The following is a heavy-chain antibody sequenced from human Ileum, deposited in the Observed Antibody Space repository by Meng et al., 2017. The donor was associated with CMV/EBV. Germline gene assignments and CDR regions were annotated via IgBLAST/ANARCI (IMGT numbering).Heavy chain of an antibody. CDR1: GFSFTDTW. V-gene: IGHV3-74*01. Sequence: DGRVVEYGGGLVQRGGSLRLSCAACGFSFTDTWMHWVRQTPGKGLVWVSRINPDGGTINYADSVKCRFTISRDNAKNTLYLQMNNLRDEDTAVYYCATAGNYRLDHWGQGTLVTVSS. CDR3: ATAGNYRLDH. D-gene: IGHD1-7*01. J-gene: IGHJ4*02. CDR2: INPDGGTI.